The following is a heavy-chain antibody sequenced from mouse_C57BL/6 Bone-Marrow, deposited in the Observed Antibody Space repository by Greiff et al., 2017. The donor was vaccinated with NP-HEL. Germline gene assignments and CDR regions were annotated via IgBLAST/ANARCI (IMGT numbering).Heavy chain of an antibody. CDR2: ISNGGGST. V-gene: IGHV5-12*01. D-gene: IGHD1-1*01. Sequence: EVQLVESGGGLVQPGGSLKLSCAASGFTFSDYYMYWVRQTPEKRLEWVAYISNGGGSTYYPDTVKGRFTISRDNAKNTLYLQMRRLKSEDTAMYYCARRPLLRFFWYFDVWGTGTTVTVSS. CDR3: ARRPLLRFFWYFDV. J-gene: IGHJ1*03. CDR1: GFTFSDYY.